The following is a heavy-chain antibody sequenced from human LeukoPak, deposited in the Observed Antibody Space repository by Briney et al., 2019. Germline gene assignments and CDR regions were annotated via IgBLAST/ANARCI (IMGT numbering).Heavy chain of an antibody. Sequence: GGSLRLSCTAFGFPFIEYSMNWVRQVPGKGLVWIAYIGIDSENTKYADSVRGRFTISADKTKNSLYLQMNSLRVDDTAVYYCARDHNYAFDNWGQGTLVSVAS. J-gene: IGHJ4*02. CDR1: GFPFIEYS. CDR2: IGIDSENT. V-gene: IGHV3-48*01. CDR3: ARDHNYAFDN. D-gene: IGHD1-1*01.